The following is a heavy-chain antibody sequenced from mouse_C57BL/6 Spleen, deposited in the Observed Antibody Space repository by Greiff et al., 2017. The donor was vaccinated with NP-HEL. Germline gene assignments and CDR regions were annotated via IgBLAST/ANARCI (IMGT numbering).Heavy chain of an antibody. V-gene: IGHV1-82*01. CDR1: GYAFSSSW. J-gene: IGHJ2*01. Sequence: QVQLQQSGPELVKPGASVKISCKASGYAFSSSWMNWVKQRPGKGLEWIGRIYPGDGDTNYNGKFKGKATLTADKSSSTAYMQLSSLTSEDSAVYFCARGDDGYSYYFDYWGQGTTLTVSS. D-gene: IGHD2-3*01. CDR2: IYPGDGDT. CDR3: ARGDDGYSYYFDY.